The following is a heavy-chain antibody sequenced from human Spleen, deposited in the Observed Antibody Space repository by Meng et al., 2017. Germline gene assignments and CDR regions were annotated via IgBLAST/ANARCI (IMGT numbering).Heavy chain of an antibody. V-gene: IGHV4-4*02. CDR2: INHSGST. J-gene: IGHJ4*02. Sequence: PESGPGLVKPSGTLSLTCAVSGGSISSSNWWTWVRLPPGKGLEWIGEINHSGSTNYNPSLESRATISVDTSQNNLSLKLFSVTAADSAVYYCARGPTTMAHDFDYWGQGTLVTVSS. CDR3: ARGPTTMAHDFDY. CDR1: GGSISSSNW. D-gene: IGHD4-11*01.